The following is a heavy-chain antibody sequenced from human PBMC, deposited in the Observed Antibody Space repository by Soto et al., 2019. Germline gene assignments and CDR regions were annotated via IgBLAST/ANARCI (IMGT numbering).Heavy chain of an antibody. V-gene: IGHV2-5*02. CDR2: LYWDDDK. CDR3: VQSRCGGDCLEIYSSHAYNGLDV. Sequence: QVTLKESGPPLVKPTQTLTLTCTVSGLSLRTTGVGVGWVRQPPGKALGWLALLYWDDDKRYSPSLRSRLTIAKDISEKQVVLTMTNIDTVDTATYYCVQSRCGGDCLEIYSSHAYNGLDVWGQGTTVTVSS. D-gene: IGHD2-21*02. CDR1: GLSLRTTGVG. J-gene: IGHJ6*02.